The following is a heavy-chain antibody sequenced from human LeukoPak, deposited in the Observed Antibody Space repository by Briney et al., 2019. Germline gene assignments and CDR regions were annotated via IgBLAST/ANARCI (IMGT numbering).Heavy chain of an antibody. CDR1: GFTFSSYA. D-gene: IGHD3-3*01. CDR3: ARGHYDFWSGYYTTRYYGTDV. V-gene: IGHV3-30-3*01. J-gene: IGHJ6*02. CDR2: ISYDGSNK. Sequence: GRSLRLSCAASGFTFSSYAMHWVRQAPGKGLEWVAVISYDGSNKYYADSVKGRFTISRDNSKNTLYLQMNSLRAEDTAVYYCARGHYDFWSGYYTTRYYGTDVWGQGTTVTVSS.